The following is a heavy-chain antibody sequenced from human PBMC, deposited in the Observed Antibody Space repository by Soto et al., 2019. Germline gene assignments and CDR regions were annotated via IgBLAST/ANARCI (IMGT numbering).Heavy chain of an antibody. J-gene: IGHJ4*02. D-gene: IGHD3-3*01. CDR2: SSPGSRYP. CDR1: GLTFSDYY. Sequence: GSLRLSWASAGLTFSDYYMSWIRQARGKGVEGLSYSSPGSRYPAYAASVTGRFTISRDNARRSLSLQMNSLTVDDRAVYYCATGRGGRSEDWGQGTLVTVSS. CDR3: ATGRGGRSED. V-gene: IGHV3-11*05.